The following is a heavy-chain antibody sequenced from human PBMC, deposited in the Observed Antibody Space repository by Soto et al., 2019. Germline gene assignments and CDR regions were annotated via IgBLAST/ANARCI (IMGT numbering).Heavy chain of an antibody. J-gene: IGHJ3*01. CDR2: ISGSGGST. CDR3: AKGSVTRIVVVITAHDAFDC. V-gene: IGHV3-23*01. Sequence: PGGSLRLSCAASGFTFRSYGMTWVRQAPGKGLEWVSAISGSGGSTYYADSVKGRFTISRDNSKNTLYLQMNSLRAEDTAVYYCAKGSVTRIVVVITAHDAFDCWGQGTMVTVSS. CDR1: GFTFRSYG. D-gene: IGHD3-22*01.